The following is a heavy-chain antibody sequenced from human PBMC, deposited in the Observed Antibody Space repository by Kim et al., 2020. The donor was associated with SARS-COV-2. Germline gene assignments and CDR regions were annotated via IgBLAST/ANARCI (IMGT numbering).Heavy chain of an antibody. J-gene: IGHJ4*02. V-gene: IGHV4-34*01. CDR2: INHSGST. Sequence: SETLSLTCAVYGGSFSGYYWSWIRQPPGKGLEWIGEINHSGSTNYNPSLKSRVTISVDTSKNQFSLKLSSVTAADTAVYYCARGRVLLWFGEPLYYFDYWGQGTLVTVSS. D-gene: IGHD3-10*01. CDR1: GGSFSGYY. CDR3: ARGRVLLWFGEPLYYFDY.